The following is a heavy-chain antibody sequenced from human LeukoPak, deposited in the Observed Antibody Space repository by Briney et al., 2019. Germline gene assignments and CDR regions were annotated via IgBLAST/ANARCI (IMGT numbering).Heavy chain of an antibody. V-gene: IGHV4-4*02. CDR2: IYHSGST. D-gene: IGHD4-17*01. CDR1: GGSISSSNW. J-gene: IGHJ4*02. CDR3: ARVAFNPTWGTTVTLYYFDY. Sequence: PSGTLSLTCAVSGGSISSSNWWSWVRQPPGKGLEWIGEIYHSGSTNYNPSLKSRVTISVDKSKNQFSLKLSSVTAADTAVYYCARVAFNPTWGTTVTLYYFDYWGQGTLVTVSS.